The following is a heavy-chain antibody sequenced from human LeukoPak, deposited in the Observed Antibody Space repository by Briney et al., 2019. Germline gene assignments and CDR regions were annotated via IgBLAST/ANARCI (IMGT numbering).Heavy chain of an antibody. J-gene: IGHJ6*02. CDR3: ARDMGDTAMVTDYYYYGMDV. D-gene: IGHD5-18*01. CDR1: GGTFSSYA. CDR2: IIPILGIA. V-gene: IGHV1-69*04. Sequence: SVKVSCRASGGTFSSYAISWVRQAPGQGLEWMGRIIPILGIANYAQKFQGRVTITADKSTSTAYMELSSLRSEDTAVYYCARDMGDTAMVTDYYYYGMDVWGQGTTVTVSS.